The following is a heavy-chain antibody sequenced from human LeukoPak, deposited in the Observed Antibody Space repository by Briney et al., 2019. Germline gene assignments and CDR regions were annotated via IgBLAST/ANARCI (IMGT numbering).Heavy chain of an antibody. Sequence: SEPLSLTCAVWVHSISSGYYWGWIRQPPGKGLEWIWSIYHSGSTFYNPSLKSRVNISVEKSKNQLSVKLSSVTAADTAVYSCAREDSGYDPFDIWGQGTMVTVSS. D-gene: IGHD5-12*01. CDR3: AREDSGYDPFDI. CDR1: VHSISSGYY. CDR2: IYHSGST. J-gene: IGHJ3*02. V-gene: IGHV4-38-2*02.